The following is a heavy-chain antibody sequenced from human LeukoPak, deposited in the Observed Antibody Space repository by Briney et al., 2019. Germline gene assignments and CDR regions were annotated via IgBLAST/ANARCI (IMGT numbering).Heavy chain of an antibody. J-gene: IGHJ6*02. CDR1: GGTFSSYA. CDR2: IIPIFGTA. D-gene: IGHD4-17*01. V-gene: IGHV1-69*05. Sequence: SVKVSCKASGGTFSSYAISWVRQAPGQGLEWMGGIIPIFGTANYAQKFQGRVTITTDESTSTAYMELSSLRSEDTAVYYCARDSNPRVTTHYYYGMDVWGQGTTVTVSS. CDR3: ARDSNPRVTTHYYYGMDV.